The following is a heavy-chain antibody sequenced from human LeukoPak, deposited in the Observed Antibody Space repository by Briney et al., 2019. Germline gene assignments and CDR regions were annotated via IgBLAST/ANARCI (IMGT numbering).Heavy chain of an antibody. CDR2: IIPIFGTA. V-gene: IGHV1-69*05. CDR3: ASVGLYYYDSSGYQNWFDP. Sequence: ASVKVSCKASGGTFSSYAISWVRQAPGQGLEWMGGIIPIFGTANYAQKFQGRVTITTDESTSTAYMELSSLRSEDTAVYYCASVGLYYYDSSGYQNWFDPWGQGTLVTVSS. J-gene: IGHJ5*02. CDR1: GGTFSSYA. D-gene: IGHD3-22*01.